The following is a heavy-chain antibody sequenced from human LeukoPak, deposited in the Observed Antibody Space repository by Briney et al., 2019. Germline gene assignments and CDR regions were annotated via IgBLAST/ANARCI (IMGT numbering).Heavy chain of an antibody. CDR2: VYPADSDS. V-gene: IGHV5-51*01. Sequence: GESLKISYEASGFNFTNYWIAWVRQTPGKGLDWMGIVYPADSDSKYSPSFQDAVTISADKSTSAAYLEWRSLKASDTATYYCARFGFSNSLDFYFDVWGRGTLVTVSS. CDR3: ARFGFSNSLDFYFDV. CDR1: GFNFTNYW. J-gene: IGHJ2*01. D-gene: IGHD6-6*01.